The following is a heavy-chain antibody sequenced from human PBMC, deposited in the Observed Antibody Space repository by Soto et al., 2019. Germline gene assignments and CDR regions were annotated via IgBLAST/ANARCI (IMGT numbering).Heavy chain of an antibody. CDR1: GFIFSDFG. D-gene: IGHD3-22*01. V-gene: IGHV3-30*18. CDR3: VKGHLHTPVVNSPDAFDF. Sequence: GGSLRLSCEASGFIFSDFGMHWVRQAPGKGLEWVAVISYDGNNKYYAQSVKGRFTISRDNSKNTLFLNMDSLRPEDTAVYHCVKGHLHTPVVNSPDAFDFWGPGTMVTVSS. CDR2: ISYDGNNK. J-gene: IGHJ3*01.